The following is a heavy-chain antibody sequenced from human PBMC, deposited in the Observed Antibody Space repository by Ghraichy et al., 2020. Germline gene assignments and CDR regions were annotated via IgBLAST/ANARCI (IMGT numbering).Heavy chain of an antibody. Sequence: GGSLRLSCAASGFTFDDYAMHWVRQVPGKGLEWVAGINWNSGSIDYADSVKGRFTISRDNAKNSLYLQMNSVRTEDTALHYCAKDIVGATTTVNYFDVWGQGTLVTVSS. CDR2: INWNSGSI. V-gene: IGHV3-9*01. CDR1: GFTFDDYA. CDR3: AKDIVGATTTVNYFDV. D-gene: IGHD1-26*01. J-gene: IGHJ4*02.